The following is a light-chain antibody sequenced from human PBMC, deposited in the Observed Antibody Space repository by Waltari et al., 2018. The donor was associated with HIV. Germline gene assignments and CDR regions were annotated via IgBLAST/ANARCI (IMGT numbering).Light chain of an antibody. CDR3: GAWDNSLSAWV. CDR2: DNN. J-gene: IGLJ3*02. Sequence: QSVLTQPPSVSAAPGQKVTITCSGSSPNIGHNYVSWYQQRPTPAPKLLIYDNNKRPSGMPDRFSGSKSGTSATLGITGLQTGDEADYYCGAWDNSLSAWVLGGGTQLTVL. V-gene: IGLV1-51*01. CDR1: SPNIGHNY.